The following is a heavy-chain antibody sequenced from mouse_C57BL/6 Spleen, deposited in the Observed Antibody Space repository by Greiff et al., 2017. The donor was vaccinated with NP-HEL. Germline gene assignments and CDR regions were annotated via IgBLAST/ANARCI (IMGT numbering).Heavy chain of an antibody. D-gene: IGHD1-1*01. V-gene: IGHV1-53*01. Sequence: QVQLQQPGTELVKPGASVKLSCKASGYTFTSYWMHWVKQRPGQGLEWIGNINPSNGGTNYNEKFKSKATLTVDKSSSTAYMQLSSLTSEDSTVYYCAREDGSSPYYFDYWGQGTTLTVSS. CDR2: INPSNGGT. J-gene: IGHJ2*01. CDR3: AREDGSSPYYFDY. CDR1: GYTFTSYW.